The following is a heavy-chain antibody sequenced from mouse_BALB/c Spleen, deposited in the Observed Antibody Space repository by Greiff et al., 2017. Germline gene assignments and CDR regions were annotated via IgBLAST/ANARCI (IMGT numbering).Heavy chain of an antibody. D-gene: IGHD1-2*01. CDR1: GYSITSDYA. CDR3: ARSDYGYGAMDY. Sequence: EVKLMESGPGLVKPSQSLSLTCTVTGYSITSDYAWNWIRQFPGNKLEWMGYISYSGSTSYNPSLKSRISITRDTSKNQFFLQLNSVTTEDTATYYCARSDYGYGAMDYWGQGTSVTVSS. CDR2: ISYSGST. V-gene: IGHV3-2*02. J-gene: IGHJ4*01.